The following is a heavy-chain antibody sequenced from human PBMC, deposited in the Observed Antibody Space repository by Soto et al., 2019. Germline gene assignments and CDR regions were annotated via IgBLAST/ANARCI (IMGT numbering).Heavy chain of an antibody. J-gene: IGHJ3*02. D-gene: IGHD2-15*01. CDR3: AREGPYCSGGSCYPGAFDI. V-gene: IGHV4-31*03. CDR1: GASISSRGYY. CDR2: IYYSGST. Sequence: TLSLTCTVSGASISSRGYYWSWIRQHPGKGLEWIGYIYYSGSTYYNPSLKSRVTISVDTSKNQFSLKLSSVTAADTAVYYCAREGPYCSGGSCYPGAFDIWGQGTMVT.